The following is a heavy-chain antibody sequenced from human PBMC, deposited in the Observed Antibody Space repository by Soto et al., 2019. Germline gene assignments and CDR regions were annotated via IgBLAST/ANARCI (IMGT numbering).Heavy chain of an antibody. Sequence: XGALRLSCSASGFSCSDSAMHWVRQAPGKGLEWIARIRSGANNYLTAYPASVTGRFTISRDDSKNTTYLKMDGLTSDDTAMYFCARGGGMGVNDFWGQGYMVTVSS. V-gene: IGHV3-73*01. CDR2: IRSGANNYLT. D-gene: IGHD3-16*01. J-gene: IGHJ4*02. CDR3: ARGGGMGVNDF. CDR1: GFSCSDSA.